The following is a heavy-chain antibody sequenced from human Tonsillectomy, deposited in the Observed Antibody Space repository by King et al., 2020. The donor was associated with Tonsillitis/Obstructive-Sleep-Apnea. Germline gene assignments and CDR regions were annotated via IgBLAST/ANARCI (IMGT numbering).Heavy chain of an antibody. CDR3: ARRIGYCSGGRCYSLWFDP. D-gene: IGHD2-15*01. CDR1: GGSISINSYY. J-gene: IGHJ5*02. CDR2: IDYSGST. Sequence: QLQESGPGLVKPSETLSLTCTVSGGSISINSYYWGWIRQPPGKGLEWIGSIDYSGSTYYNPSLKSRVTISVDTSKNQLSLKLRSVTAADTPVYYCARRIGYCSGGRCYSLWFDPWGQGTLVTVSS. V-gene: IGHV4-39*01.